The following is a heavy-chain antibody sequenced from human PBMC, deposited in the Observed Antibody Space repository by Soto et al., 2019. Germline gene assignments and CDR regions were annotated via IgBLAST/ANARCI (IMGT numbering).Heavy chain of an antibody. Sequence: SETLSLTCTVSGGAISSGSYYWGWIRQPPGKGLEWMWSIYYSGSTYYNPSLKSRVTISVDTSKNQFSLKLSSVTAADTAVYHCVRENNAFDIWGQGTMVTVSS. J-gene: IGHJ3*02. CDR3: VRENNAFDI. CDR1: GGAISSGSYY. V-gene: IGHV4-39*07. CDR2: IYYSGST.